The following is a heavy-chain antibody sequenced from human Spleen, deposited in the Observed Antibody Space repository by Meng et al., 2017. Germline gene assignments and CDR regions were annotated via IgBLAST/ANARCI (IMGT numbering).Heavy chain of an antibody. J-gene: IGHJ6*02. Sequence: GGSLRLSCAASGFTFDDYAMHWVRQVPGKGLEWVSGISWNSVTIGYADSVKGRVTISRDNAKNSLYLQMNSLRAEDTALYYCVKDGGLPGAFYYYYGMDVWGQGTTVTVSS. CDR3: VKDGGLPGAFYYYYGMDV. D-gene: IGHD2-15*01. V-gene: IGHV3-9*01. CDR1: GFTFDDYA. CDR2: ISWNSVTI.